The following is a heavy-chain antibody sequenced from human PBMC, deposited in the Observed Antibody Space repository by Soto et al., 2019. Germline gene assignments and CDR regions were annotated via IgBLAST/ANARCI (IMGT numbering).Heavy chain of an antibody. CDR2: ITYDGTT. Sequence: NPSETLSLTCSVSGGSISSNHYYWGWIRQPPGKGLEWIGSITYDGTTYHNSSLKSRATISVDTSKSQFSLKLTSVNAAETAIYYCESHVNYRRPWSLPWWDPWGQGTMVTVS. V-gene: IGHV4-39*01. CDR3: ESHVNYRRPWSLPWWDP. J-gene: IGHJ5*02. D-gene: IGHD4-4*01. CDR1: GGSISSNHYY.